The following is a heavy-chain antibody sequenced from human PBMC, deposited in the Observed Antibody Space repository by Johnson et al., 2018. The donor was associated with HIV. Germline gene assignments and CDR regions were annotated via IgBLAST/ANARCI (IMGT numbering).Heavy chain of an antibody. CDR3: ARRTVVTPGAFDI. D-gene: IGHD4-23*01. CDR1: GFTFSSYG. CDR2: IKSKTDGGTT. Sequence: EVQLVESGGGVVQPGRSLRLSCAASGFTFSSYGMHWVRQAPGKGLEWVGRIKSKTDGGTTDYAAPVKGRFTISRDNAKNSLYLQMNSLRAEDTAVYYCARRTVVTPGAFDIWGQGTMVTVSS. J-gene: IGHJ3*02. V-gene: IGHV3-15*01.